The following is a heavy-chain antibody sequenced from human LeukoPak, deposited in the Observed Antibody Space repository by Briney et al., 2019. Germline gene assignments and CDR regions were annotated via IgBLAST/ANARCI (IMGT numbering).Heavy chain of an antibody. Sequence: GGSLRLSCAASGFTFDDHGMSWVRQAPGKGLEWVSGINWNGGSTGYADSVKGRFTISRDNAKNSLYLQMNSLRAEDTALYYCARDRVPYDFWSGYVWGQGTLVTVSS. V-gene: IGHV3-20*04. D-gene: IGHD3-3*01. CDR1: GFTFDDHG. CDR2: INWNGGST. CDR3: ARDRVPYDFWSGYV. J-gene: IGHJ4*02.